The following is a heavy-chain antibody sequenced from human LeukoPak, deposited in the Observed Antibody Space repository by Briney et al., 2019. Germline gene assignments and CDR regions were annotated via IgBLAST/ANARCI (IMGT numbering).Heavy chain of an antibody. CDR1: GYTFTDYY. CDR2: ITPNSGGT. Sequence: ASVKVSCKASGYTFTDYYIHWVRQAPGQGLEWMGWITPNSGGTNYAQKFQGRVTMTRDTSISTASLELRSLTSDDTAVYYCARLEGTGYRGGWFDPWGQGSLVTVSS. CDR3: ARLEGTGYRGGWFDP. V-gene: IGHV1-2*02. J-gene: IGHJ5*02. D-gene: IGHD3-9*01.